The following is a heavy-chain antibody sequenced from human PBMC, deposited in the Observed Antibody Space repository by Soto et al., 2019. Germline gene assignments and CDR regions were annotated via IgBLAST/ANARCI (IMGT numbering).Heavy chain of an antibody. CDR3: ARDRLRGYDSSGFYS. D-gene: IGHD3-22*01. J-gene: IGHJ4*02. CDR2: INPSDGNR. CDR1: GYTFTRYN. Sequence: GASVKVSCKTPGYTFTRYNIHWVRQAPGQGLEWMGWINPSDGNRNFAQKFEDRVTMTTATSTNTVFLELRSLKSDDTAIYYCARDRLRGYDSSGFYSWGQGTMVTVSS. V-gene: IGHV1-18*01.